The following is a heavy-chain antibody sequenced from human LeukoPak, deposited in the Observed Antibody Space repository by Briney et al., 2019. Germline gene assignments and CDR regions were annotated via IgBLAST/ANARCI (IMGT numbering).Heavy chain of an antibody. CDR1: GFTFSSYE. J-gene: IGHJ4*02. CDR2: ISSSGGSTI. D-gene: IGHD2-15*01. Sequence: GGSLRLSCAASGFTFSSYEMNWVRQAPGKGLEWVSYISSSGGSTIYYADSVKGRFTISRDNAKNSLYLQMNSLRAEDTAVYYCARDLNVVWGQGTLVTVSS. V-gene: IGHV3-48*03. CDR3: ARDLNVV.